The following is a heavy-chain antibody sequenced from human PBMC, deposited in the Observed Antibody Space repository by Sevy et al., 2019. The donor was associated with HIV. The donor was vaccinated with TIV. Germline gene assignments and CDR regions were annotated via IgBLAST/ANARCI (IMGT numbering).Heavy chain of an antibody. CDR1: GFRFSDDG. J-gene: IGHJ4*02. Sequence: GGSLRLSCAGSGFRFSDDGMHWVRQAPGKGLEWVAFISDNGSKKYLADSMKGRSTISRDNSKDIVFLQVHSLRGEDTAIYYCAKGRYFNGGYTDHWGQGTLVTVSS. V-gene: IGHV3-30*18. D-gene: IGHD3-9*01. CDR2: ISDNGSKK. CDR3: AKGRYFNGGYTDH.